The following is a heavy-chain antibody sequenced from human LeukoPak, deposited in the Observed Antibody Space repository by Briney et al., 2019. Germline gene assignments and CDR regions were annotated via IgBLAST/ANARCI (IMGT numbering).Heavy chain of an antibody. V-gene: IGHV3-23*01. CDR2: ISSSGDST. J-gene: IGHJ3*02. CDR1: GFTFSSYA. D-gene: IGHD3-22*01. Sequence: GGSLRLSCAASGFTFSSYAMSWVRQAPGKGLEWASGISSSGDSTYYIDSVKGRFTISRDNAKNSLYLQMNSLRAEDTAVYYCARVRDPRQYYYDNSGYRNAFYIWGQGTMVTVSS. CDR3: ARVRDPRQYYYDNSGYRNAFYI.